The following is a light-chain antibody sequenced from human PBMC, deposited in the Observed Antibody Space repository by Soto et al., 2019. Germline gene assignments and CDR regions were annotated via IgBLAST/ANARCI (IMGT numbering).Light chain of an antibody. J-gene: IGKJ4*01. V-gene: IGKV1-33*01. CDR1: QDISNY. Sequence: DIQMTQSPSSLSASVGDRVTITCQASQDISNYLNWYQQKPGKAPKLLIYDASNLDTGVPSRFSGSGSGTDFTFTISSLQPEDIATYYCQQYGSLPPLTFGGGTKVGIK. CDR2: DAS. CDR3: QQYGSLPPLT.